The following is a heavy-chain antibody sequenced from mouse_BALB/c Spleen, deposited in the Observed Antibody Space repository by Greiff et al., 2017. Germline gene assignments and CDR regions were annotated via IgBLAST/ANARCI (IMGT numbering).Heavy chain of an antibody. CDR2: ISYDGSN. J-gene: IGHJ4*01. Sequence: ESGPGLVKPSQSLSLTCSVTGYSITSGYYWNWIRQFPGNKLEWMGYISYDGSNNYNPSLKNRISITRDTSKNQFFLKLNSVTTEDTATYYCARGYPDYWGQGTSVTVSS. D-gene: IGHD2-12*01. CDR1: GYSITSGYY. CDR3: ARGYPDY. V-gene: IGHV3-6*02.